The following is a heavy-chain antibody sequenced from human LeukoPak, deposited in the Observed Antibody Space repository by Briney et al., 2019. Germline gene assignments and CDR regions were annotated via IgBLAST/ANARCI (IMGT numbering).Heavy chain of an antibody. J-gene: IGHJ4*02. CDR1: GYSFTDYY. CDR3: ARFTPRLSREKFDY. CDR2: ISPYIGNT. D-gene: IGHD3-3*02. V-gene: IGHV1-18*04. Sequence: ASVKVSCKTSGYSFTDYYMHWVRQAPGQGLEWMGWISPYIGNTYYSQKLQGRVTMTTDTSTTTAYMELRSLRSDDTGVYYCARFTPRLSREKFDYWGQGTLVTVSS.